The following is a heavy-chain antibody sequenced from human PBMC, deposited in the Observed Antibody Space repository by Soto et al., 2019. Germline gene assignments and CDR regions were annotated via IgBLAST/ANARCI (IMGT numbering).Heavy chain of an antibody. CDR2: ISAYNGNT. CDR3: ARGGDVDIVATVYGMDV. V-gene: IGHV1-18*01. J-gene: IGHJ6*02. D-gene: IGHD5-12*01. CDR1: GYTFTSYG. Sequence: ASVKVSCKASGYTFTSYGISWVRQAPGQGLEWMGWISAYNGNTNYAQKLQGRVTMTTDTSTSTAYMELRSLRSDDTAVYYCARGGDVDIVATVYGMDVWGQGTTVTVSS.